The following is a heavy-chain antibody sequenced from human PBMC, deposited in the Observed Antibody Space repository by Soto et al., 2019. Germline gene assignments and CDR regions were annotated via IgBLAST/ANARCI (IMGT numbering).Heavy chain of an antibody. CDR2: ISGYNGDT. J-gene: IGHJ6*02. V-gene: IGHV1-18*04. Sequence: QVQLVQSGPEMKKPGASVKVSCRASGYTFTSYGITWVRQAPGQGLEWVGWISGYNGDTNYAQKFRGRVAMTTDTSTGTAYMELRNLRSDDTAEFFCARDKFSSSARNFYLYGLDVWGQGTTLTVSS. CDR3: ARDKFSSSARNFYLYGLDV. D-gene: IGHD6-6*01. CDR1: GYTFTSYG.